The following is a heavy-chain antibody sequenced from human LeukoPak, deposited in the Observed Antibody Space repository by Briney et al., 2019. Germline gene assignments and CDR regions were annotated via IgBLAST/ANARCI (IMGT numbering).Heavy chain of an antibody. J-gene: IGHJ5*02. CDR2: INPSGGTT. Sequence: ASVKVSCKASGYTFTSYYMHWVRQAPGQGLEWMGLINPSGGTTRYAQKFQGRVTMTRDLSTSTDYMELSSLRSDDTAVYFCARANSVGDYAWWFDPWGQGTLVTVSS. V-gene: IGHV1-46*01. CDR3: ARANSVGDYAWWFDP. D-gene: IGHD1-26*01. CDR1: GYTFTSYY.